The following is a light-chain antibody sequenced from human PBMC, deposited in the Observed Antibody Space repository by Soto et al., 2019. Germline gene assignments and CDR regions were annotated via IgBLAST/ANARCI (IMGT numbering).Light chain of an antibody. CDR2: PAS. V-gene: IGKV1-39*01. CDR3: QQSYSSPFT. J-gene: IGKJ3*01. CDR1: QTISKY. Sequence: DIQMTQSPSSLSASVGDRVTITCRASQTISKYLNWYQQKPGKAPRLLIYPASSLQSGVPSRFSGSGSGTDFTLTISSLEPEDFATYYCQQSYSSPFTFGPVTKVDIK.